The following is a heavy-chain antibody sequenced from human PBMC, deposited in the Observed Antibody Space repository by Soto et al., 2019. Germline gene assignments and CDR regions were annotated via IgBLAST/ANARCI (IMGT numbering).Heavy chain of an antibody. CDR1: GDSMSSYY. CDR3: ARAKSNYQTFDH. J-gene: IGHJ4*02. V-gene: IGHV4-59*01. D-gene: IGHD4-4*01. Sequence: SEPLSLPCTVSGDSMSSYYWSWIRQPPGKGLEWIGYIYYSGSTTYNPSLRSRVTMSVDTSKNQFSLRLSSVTAADTAVYYCARAKSNYQTFDHWGQGSQVTVAS. CDR2: IYYSGST.